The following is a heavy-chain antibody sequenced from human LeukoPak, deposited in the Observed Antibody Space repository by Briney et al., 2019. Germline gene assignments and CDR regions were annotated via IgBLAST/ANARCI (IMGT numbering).Heavy chain of an antibody. CDR3: AAAGQYFDSPMDV. CDR2: ISSSGSTI. J-gene: IGHJ6*03. Sequence: GGSLRLSCAASGFTFSDYYMSWIRQAPGKGLEWVSYISSSGSTIYYADSVKGRFTISRDNAKNSLYLQMNSLRAEDTAVYYCAAAGQYFDSPMDVWGKGTTVTVSS. CDR1: GFTFSDYY. V-gene: IGHV3-11*04. D-gene: IGHD3-9*01.